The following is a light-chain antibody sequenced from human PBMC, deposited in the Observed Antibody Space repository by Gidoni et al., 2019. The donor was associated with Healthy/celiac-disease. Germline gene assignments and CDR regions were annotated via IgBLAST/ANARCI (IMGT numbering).Light chain of an antibody. CDR3: GNLT. J-gene: IGKJ4*01. V-gene: IGKV1-27*01. CDR2: AAS. CDR1: QGLSNS. Sequence: DIQMTQSPSSLSASVGDRVTITCRASQGLSNSLAWYQQKPGKVPKLLIYAASTLQSGVPSRFSGSGSGTDFTLTISSLQPEDVATYYCGNLTFGGGTKVEIK.